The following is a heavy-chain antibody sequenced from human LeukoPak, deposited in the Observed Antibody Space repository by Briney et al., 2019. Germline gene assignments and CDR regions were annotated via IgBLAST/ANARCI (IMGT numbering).Heavy chain of an antibody. Sequence: PSETLSLTCTVSGDSISSYYWNWIRQPPGKGLEWIGYIYDSGSTNYNPSLKSRVTISVDTSKNQFSLKLGSVTAADTAVYYCARGYSSGWIDYWGQGTLVTVSS. D-gene: IGHD6-19*01. V-gene: IGHV4-59*08. CDR3: ARGYSSGWIDY. CDR2: IYDSGST. CDR1: GDSISSYY. J-gene: IGHJ4*02.